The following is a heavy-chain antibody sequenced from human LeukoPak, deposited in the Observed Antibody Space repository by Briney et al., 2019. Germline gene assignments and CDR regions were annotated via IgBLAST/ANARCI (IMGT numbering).Heavy chain of an antibody. CDR3: ATYSSLNTREFQY. D-gene: IGHD3-22*01. Sequence: GGSLRLSCAASGFIFNNCDMTWVRQAPGKGLECVANIRQDGGETYYGDSVKGRFIISRDNAKNSLFLQMNRLRAEDTAVYYCATYSSLNTREFQYWGQGTLVTVSP. CDR2: IRQDGGET. V-gene: IGHV3-7*01. CDR1: GFIFNNCD. J-gene: IGHJ1*01.